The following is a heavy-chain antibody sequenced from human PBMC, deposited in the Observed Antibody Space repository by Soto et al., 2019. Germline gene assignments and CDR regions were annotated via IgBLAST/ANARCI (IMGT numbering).Heavy chain of an antibody. J-gene: IGHJ3*02. Sequence: ASVKVSCKASGVTFSSYAISWVRQAPGQGLEWMGGIIPIFGTANYAQKFQGRVTITADESTSTAYMELSSLRSEDTAVYYCAREYYYDSSGYYGNDAFDIWGQGTMVTVSS. CDR1: GVTFSSYA. V-gene: IGHV1-69*13. D-gene: IGHD3-22*01. CDR3: AREYYYDSSGYYGNDAFDI. CDR2: IIPIFGTA.